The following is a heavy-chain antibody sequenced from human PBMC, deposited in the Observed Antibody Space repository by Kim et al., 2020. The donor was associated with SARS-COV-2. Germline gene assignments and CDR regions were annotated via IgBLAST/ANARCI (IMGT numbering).Heavy chain of an antibody. CDR2: IIPIFGTA. CDR3: ARSRTSYIIDAFDI. CDR1: GGTFSSYA. V-gene: IGHV1-69*13. Sequence: SVKVSCKASGGTFSSYAISWVRQAPGQGLEWMGGIIPIFGTANYAQKFQGRVTITADESTSTAYMELSSLRSEDTAVYYCARSRTSYIIDAFDIWGQGTVVTVSS. D-gene: IGHD4-4*01. J-gene: IGHJ3*02.